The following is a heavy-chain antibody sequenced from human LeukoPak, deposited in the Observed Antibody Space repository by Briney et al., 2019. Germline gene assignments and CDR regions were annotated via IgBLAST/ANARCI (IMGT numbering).Heavy chain of an antibody. D-gene: IGHD1-26*01. Sequence: SVKVSCKASGFTFTNSAMQWVRQARGQRLEWIGWIVVGSGNTNYAQKFQGRVTITRDTSISTAYMELRSLRSEDTAVYYCAREVGPSWFDPWGQGTLVTVSS. J-gene: IGHJ5*02. V-gene: IGHV1-58*02. CDR1: GFTFTNSA. CDR3: AREVGPSWFDP. CDR2: IVVGSGNT.